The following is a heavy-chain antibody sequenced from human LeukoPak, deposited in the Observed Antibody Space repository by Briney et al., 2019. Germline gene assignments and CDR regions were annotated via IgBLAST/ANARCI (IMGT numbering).Heavy chain of an antibody. CDR1: GYTFTCYY. J-gene: IGHJ6*03. Sequence: ASVKVSCKASGYTFTCYYMHWGRQAPGQGGEGMGWINPNSGGTNYAQKFQGRVTMTRDTSISTAYMELSRLRSDDTAVYYCARALAAAVYMDVWGKGTTVTVSS. CDR2: INPNSGGT. CDR3: ARALAAAVYMDV. D-gene: IGHD6-13*01. V-gene: IGHV1-2*02.